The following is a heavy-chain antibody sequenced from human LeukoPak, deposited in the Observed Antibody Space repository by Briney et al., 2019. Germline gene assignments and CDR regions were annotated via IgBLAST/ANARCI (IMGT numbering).Heavy chain of an antibody. J-gene: IGHJ4*02. CDR2: ISTYSVDT. Sequence: ASVKVSCKASVYNFSSYGITWVRQAPGQGLEWMGWISTYSVDTKSPQKIQGRVTMTTDTSTSTVYMELRSLTSDDTAVYYCTRDRTYCSSSSSSPAAHWGQGTPVTVSS. CDR3: TRDRTYCSSSSSSPAAH. CDR1: VYNFSSYG. D-gene: IGHD2-15*01. V-gene: IGHV1-18*01.